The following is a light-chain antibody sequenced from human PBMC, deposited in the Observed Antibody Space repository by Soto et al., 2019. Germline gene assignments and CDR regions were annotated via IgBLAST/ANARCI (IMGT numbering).Light chain of an antibody. CDR3: CSNAGGSTYV. V-gene: IGLV2-23*01. J-gene: IGLJ1*01. CDR1: SSDVGSHKL. Sequence: QSVLTQPASVSGSPGQSITISCTGTSSDVGSHKLVSWYQQYPGKAPKLIIFEASKRPSGVSNRFSGSKSGSTASLTISGLKDEDEEDYYCCSNAGGSTYVFGTGTKV. CDR2: EAS.